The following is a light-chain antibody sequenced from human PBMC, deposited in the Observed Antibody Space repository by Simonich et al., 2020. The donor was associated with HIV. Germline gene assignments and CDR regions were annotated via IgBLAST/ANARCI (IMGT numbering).Light chain of an antibody. CDR2: WAA. J-gene: IGKJ2*01. V-gene: IGKV4-1*01. CDR3: QQSYMTPYT. CDR1: QSVLYSSSNKNY. Sequence: DIVMTQSPDSLPVSLGERATINCKSSQSVLYSSSNKNYLAWYQHKPGQPPKLLIYWAATRESGVPDRFSGGGSGTHFTLTISSLQAEDVAVYFCQQSYMTPYTFGQGTKLDIK.